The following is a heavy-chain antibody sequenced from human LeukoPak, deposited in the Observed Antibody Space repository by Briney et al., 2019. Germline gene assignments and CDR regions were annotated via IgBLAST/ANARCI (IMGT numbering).Heavy chain of an antibody. D-gene: IGHD3-10*01. Sequence: SETLSLICAVYGGSFSGYYWSWIRQPPGKGLEWIGEINHSGSTNYNPSLKSRVTISVDTSKNQFSLKLSSVTAADTAVYYCARGPFDGSGSYYKPRNFDYWGQGTLVTVSS. V-gene: IGHV4-34*01. CDR2: INHSGST. CDR1: GGSFSGYY. J-gene: IGHJ4*02. CDR3: ARGPFDGSGSYYKPRNFDY.